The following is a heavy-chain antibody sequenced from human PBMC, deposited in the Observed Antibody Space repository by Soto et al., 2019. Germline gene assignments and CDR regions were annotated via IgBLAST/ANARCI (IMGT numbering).Heavy chain of an antibody. Sequence: QVQLVESGGGVVQPGASLTLSCAASGFRFSGFGMHWVRQAPGKGLEWVAVISFDASEKFYVDSVKGRFSISRDDSHSKVFRQMNSLRREDTGVYYCARDLGGYVHLWDKSNYWGQGTLGNVS. CDR1: GFRFSGFG. D-gene: IGHD5-12*01. CDR2: ISFDASEK. J-gene: IGHJ1*01. CDR3: ARDLGGYVHLWDKSNY. V-gene: IGHV3-30*04.